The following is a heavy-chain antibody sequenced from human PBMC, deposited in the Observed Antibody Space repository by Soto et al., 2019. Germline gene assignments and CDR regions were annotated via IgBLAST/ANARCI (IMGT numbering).Heavy chain of an antibody. Sequence: SGESLKISCKGSGYSFTSYWISCVRQMPGKGLEWMGRIDPSDSYTNYSPSFQGHVTISADKSISTAYLQWSSLKASDTAMYYCARVLRYFDWLTGPLDAFDIWGQGTMVTVSS. CDR3: ARVLRYFDWLTGPLDAFDI. V-gene: IGHV5-10-1*01. CDR1: GYSFTSYW. CDR2: IDPSDSYT. D-gene: IGHD3-9*01. J-gene: IGHJ3*02.